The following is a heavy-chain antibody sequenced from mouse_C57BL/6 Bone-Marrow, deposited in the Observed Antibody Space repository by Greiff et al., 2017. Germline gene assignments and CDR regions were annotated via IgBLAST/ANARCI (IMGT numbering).Heavy chain of an antibody. CDR3: ARRGVAYYDAMDY. V-gene: IGHV1-82*01. D-gene: IGHD1-1*02. Sequence: QVQLKESGPELVKPGASVKISCKASGYAFSSSWMNWVKQRPGKGLEWIGRIYPGDGDTNYNGKFKGKATLTADKSSSTAYMQLSSLTSEDSAVYFCARRGVAYYDAMDYWGQGTSVTVSS. CDR1: GYAFSSSW. J-gene: IGHJ4*01. CDR2: IYPGDGDT.